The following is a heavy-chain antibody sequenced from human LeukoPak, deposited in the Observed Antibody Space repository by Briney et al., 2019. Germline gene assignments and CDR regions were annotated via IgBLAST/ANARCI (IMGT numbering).Heavy chain of an antibody. Sequence: ASVKVSCKASGYTFTSYGISWVRQAPGQGLEWMGWISAYNGNTNYAQKFQGRVTMTRDTSISTAYMELSRLRSDDTAVYYCARATPIVGVADWFDPWGQETLVTVSS. V-gene: IGHV1-18*01. J-gene: IGHJ5*02. D-gene: IGHD1-26*01. CDR1: GYTFTSYG. CDR2: ISAYNGNT. CDR3: ARATPIVGVADWFDP.